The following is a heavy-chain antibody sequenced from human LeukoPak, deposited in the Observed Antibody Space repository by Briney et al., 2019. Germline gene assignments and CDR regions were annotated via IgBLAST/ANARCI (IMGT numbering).Heavy chain of an antibody. J-gene: IGHJ5*02. V-gene: IGHV3-48*02. CDR2: ISSSSSTI. CDR3: ARVGYCSGGSCYSGGNWFDP. Sequence: GGSLGLSCAASGFTFSSYSMNWVRQAPGKGLEWVSYISSSSSTIYYADSVKGRFTISRDNAKNSLYLQMNSLRDEDTAVYYCARVGYCSGGSCYSGGNWFDPWGQGTLVTVSS. D-gene: IGHD2-15*01. CDR1: GFTFSSYS.